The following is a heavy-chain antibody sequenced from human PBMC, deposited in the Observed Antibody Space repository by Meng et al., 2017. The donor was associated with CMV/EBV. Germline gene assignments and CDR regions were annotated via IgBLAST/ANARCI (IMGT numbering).Heavy chain of an antibody. CDR2: VSVYNGGA. CDR1: GFNLNTNG. D-gene: IGHD4-11*01. Sequence: ASVTVSCKASGFNLNTNGISWVRQATGQGLEWMGWVSVYNGGANLAQKFQDRVTMTTDKFTSTAYMEVRSLTSDDTAVYYCARRGGLQYFIKEGGDCYFDYWGQGTLVTVSS. J-gene: IGHJ4*02. V-gene: IGHV1-18*04. CDR3: ARRGGLQYFIKEGGDCYFDY.